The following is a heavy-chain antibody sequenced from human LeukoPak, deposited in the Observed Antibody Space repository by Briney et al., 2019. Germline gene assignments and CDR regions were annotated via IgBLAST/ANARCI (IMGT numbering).Heavy chain of an antibody. J-gene: IGHJ4*02. Sequence: PSETLSLTCAVSGYSISSGYYWGWIRPPPGKGLEWIGSIYHSGSTYYNPSLKSRVTISVDTSKNQFSLKLSSVTAADTAAYYCARGSSSGYDINFDYWGQGTLVTVSS. V-gene: IGHV4-38-2*01. CDR2: IYHSGST. D-gene: IGHD5-12*01. CDR3: ARGSSSGYDINFDY. CDR1: GYSISSGYY.